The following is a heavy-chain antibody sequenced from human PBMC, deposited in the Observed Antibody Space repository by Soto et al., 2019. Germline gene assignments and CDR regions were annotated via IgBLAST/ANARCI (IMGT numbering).Heavy chain of an antibody. J-gene: IGHJ3*02. CDR1: GYTFTSYG. CDR3: ARARYRITMIVVVMDAFDI. D-gene: IGHD3-22*01. CDR2: ISAYNGNT. V-gene: IGHV1-18*01. Sequence: ASVKVSCKASGYTFTSYGISWVRQAPGQGLEWMGWISAYNGNTNYAQKLQGRVTMTTDTSTSTAYMELRSLRSDDTAVYYCARARYRITMIVVVMDAFDIWAQGTMVPVSS.